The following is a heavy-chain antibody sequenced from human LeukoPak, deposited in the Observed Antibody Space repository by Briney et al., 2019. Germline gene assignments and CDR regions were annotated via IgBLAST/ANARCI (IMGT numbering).Heavy chain of an antibody. J-gene: IGHJ4*02. CDR1: GGTFSSYA. Sequence: GASVKVSCKTSGGTFSSYAISWVRQAPGQGLEWMGGIIPIFGTANYAQKFQGRVTITADKSTSTAYMELSSLRSEDTAVYYCARDWNDVFDYWGQGTLVTVSS. CDR3: ARDWNDVFDY. V-gene: IGHV1-69*06. D-gene: IGHD1-1*01. CDR2: IIPIFGTA.